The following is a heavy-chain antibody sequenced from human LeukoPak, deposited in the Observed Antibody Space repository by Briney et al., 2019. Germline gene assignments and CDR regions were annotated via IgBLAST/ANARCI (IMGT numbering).Heavy chain of an antibody. CDR1: GYSFTSYW. CDR2: IYPGDSDT. Sequence: GESLKISCKGSGYSFTSYWIGCVRQMPAKGLQWMVIIYPGDSDTSYSPSFQGQVTISADKSISTAYLQWSSLKAADTAMYYCARRGYIYGSFDYWGQGTLVTVSS. J-gene: IGHJ4*02. D-gene: IGHD5-18*01. V-gene: IGHV5-51*01. CDR3: ARRGYIYGSFDY.